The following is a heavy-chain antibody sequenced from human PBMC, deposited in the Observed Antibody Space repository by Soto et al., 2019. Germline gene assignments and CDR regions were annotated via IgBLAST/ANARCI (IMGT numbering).Heavy chain of an antibody. Sequence: ASVKVSCKASGYTFTSYAMHWVRQAPGQRLEWMGWINAGNGNTKYSQKFQGRVTITRDTSASTAYMELSSLRSEDTAVYYCARDSSSWFGYYYYMDVWGEGTTVTVSS. CDR1: GYTFTSYA. V-gene: IGHV1-3*01. CDR3: ARDSSSWFGYYYYMDV. J-gene: IGHJ6*03. D-gene: IGHD6-13*01. CDR2: INAGNGNT.